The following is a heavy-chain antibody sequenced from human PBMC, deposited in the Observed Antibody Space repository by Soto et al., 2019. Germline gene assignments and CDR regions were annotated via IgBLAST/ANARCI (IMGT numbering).Heavy chain of an antibody. Sequence: QVQLQESGPVLVKPSQTLSLTCTVSGGSISSGGYYWSWIRQHPGMGLEWIGYIHSSGSTYYNPSLKSRVTISVDTSKNQFYLKLSSVTAADTAVYYCARGRPGVTTGPPLLPLDFWGQGTLVTVSS. CDR3: ARGRPGVTTGPPLLPLDF. CDR2: IHSSGST. V-gene: IGHV4-31*03. J-gene: IGHJ4*02. CDR1: GGSISSGGYY. D-gene: IGHD4-17*01.